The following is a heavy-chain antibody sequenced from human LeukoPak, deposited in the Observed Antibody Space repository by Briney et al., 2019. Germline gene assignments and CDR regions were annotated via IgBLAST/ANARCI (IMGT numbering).Heavy chain of an antibody. D-gene: IGHD1-14*01. J-gene: IGHJ4*02. V-gene: IGHV4-38-2*02. CDR3: AREPENFDF. CDR2: IYHSGST. Sequence: SETLSLTCTVSGYSISSGYYWGWIRQPPGKGLEWIGSIYHSGSTYYNPSLKSRVTISVDTSKNQFSLKLTSVTVADTAVYYCAREPENFDFWGQGTLVTVSS. CDR1: GYSISSGYY.